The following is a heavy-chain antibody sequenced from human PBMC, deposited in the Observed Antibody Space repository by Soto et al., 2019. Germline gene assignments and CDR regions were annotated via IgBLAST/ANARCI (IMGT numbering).Heavy chain of an antibody. Sequence: SETLSLTCTVSCYSIIRSDFYWGWVRQPPGKGLEWIGSIFYLGSSYYNPSLKSRVTMSVDTSKNQFSLRLRSVTAADTALYFCARHSLALRKNNWFDPWGQGIMVTVSS. CDR3: ARHSLALRKNNWFDP. CDR1: CYSIIRSDFY. CDR2: IFYLGSS. V-gene: IGHV4-39*01. D-gene: IGHD3-3*02. J-gene: IGHJ5*02.